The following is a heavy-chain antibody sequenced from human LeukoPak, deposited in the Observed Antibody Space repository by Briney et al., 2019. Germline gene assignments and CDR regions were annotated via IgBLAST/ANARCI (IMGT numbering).Heavy chain of an antibody. Sequence: GGSLRFSCAASGFTFSSYAMSWVRQAPGKGLEWVSAVSGSGDSTYSAASVKGRFTISRDNSKNTLYLQMNSLRAEDTAVYYCAKEQGFGDFLNYFDYWGQGTLVTVSS. V-gene: IGHV3-23*01. CDR2: VSGSGDST. D-gene: IGHD4-17*01. J-gene: IGHJ4*02. CDR3: AKEQGFGDFLNYFDY. CDR1: GFTFSSYA.